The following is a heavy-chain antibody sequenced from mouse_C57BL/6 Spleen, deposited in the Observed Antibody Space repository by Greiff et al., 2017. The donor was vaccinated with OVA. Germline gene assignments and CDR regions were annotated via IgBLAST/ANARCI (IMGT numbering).Heavy chain of an antibody. CDR3: ARTGIYWYFDV. CDR1: GFTFSDYG. Sequence: EVNVVESGGCLVKPGGSLKLSCAASGFTFSDYGMHWVRQAPEKGLEWVAYISSGSSTIYYADTVKGRFTISRDNAKNTLFLQMTSLRSEDTAMYYCARTGIYWYFDVWGTGTTVTVSS. CDR2: ISSGSSTI. V-gene: IGHV5-17*01. J-gene: IGHJ1*03.